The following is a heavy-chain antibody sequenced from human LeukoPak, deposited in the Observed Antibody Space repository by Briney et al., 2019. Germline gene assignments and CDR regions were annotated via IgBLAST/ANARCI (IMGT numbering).Heavy chain of an antibody. V-gene: IGHV3-21*01. CDR3: AKHRSDYVWGSYRNDAFDI. D-gene: IGHD3-16*02. CDR1: GFTFSSYS. J-gene: IGHJ3*02. CDR2: ISSSSSYI. Sequence: GGSLRLSCAASGFTFSSYSMNWVRQAPGKGLEWVSSISSSSSYIYNADSVKGRFTISRDNSKNTLYLQMNSLRAEDTAVYYCAKHRSDYVWGSYRNDAFDIWGQGTMVTVSS.